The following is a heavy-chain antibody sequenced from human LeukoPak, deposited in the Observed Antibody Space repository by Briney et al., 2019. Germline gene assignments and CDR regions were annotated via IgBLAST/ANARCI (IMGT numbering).Heavy chain of an antibody. Sequence: SVKVSCKASGGTFSSYAISWVRQAPGQGLEWMGGTIPIFGTANYAQKFQGRVTITTDESTSTAYMELSSLRSEDTAVYYCARAGSMDSSSYYFDYWGQGTLVTVSS. CDR1: GGTFSSYA. D-gene: IGHD6-6*01. V-gene: IGHV1-69*05. CDR3: ARAGSMDSSSYYFDY. J-gene: IGHJ4*02. CDR2: TIPIFGTA.